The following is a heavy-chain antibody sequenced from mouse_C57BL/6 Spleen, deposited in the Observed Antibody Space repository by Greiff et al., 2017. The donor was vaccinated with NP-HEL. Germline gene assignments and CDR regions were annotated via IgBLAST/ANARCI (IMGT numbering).Heavy chain of an antibody. V-gene: IGHV5-4*01. CDR3: ARDGEYDAWFAD. J-gene: IGHJ3*01. CDR2: ISDGGSYT. Sequence: EVQRVESGGGLVKPGGSLKLSCAASGFTFSSYAMSWVRQTPEKRLEWVATISDGGSYTYYPDNVKGRFTISRDNAKNNLYLQMSHLKSEDTAMYYCARDGEYDAWFADWGQGTLVTVSA. CDR1: GFTFSSYA. D-gene: IGHD2-14*01.